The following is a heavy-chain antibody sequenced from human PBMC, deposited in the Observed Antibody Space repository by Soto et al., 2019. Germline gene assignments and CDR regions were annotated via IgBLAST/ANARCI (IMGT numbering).Heavy chain of an antibody. Sequence: SGGSLRLSCAASGFTFSSYEMNWVRQAPGKGLEWVSYISSSGSTIYYADSVKGRFTISRDNAKNSLYLQMNSLRAEDTAVYYCARDRSRCSGGSCYSSYWGQGTLVTVSS. CDR2: ISSSGSTI. D-gene: IGHD2-15*01. V-gene: IGHV3-48*03. CDR1: GFTFSSYE. CDR3: ARDRSRCSGGSCYSSY. J-gene: IGHJ4*02.